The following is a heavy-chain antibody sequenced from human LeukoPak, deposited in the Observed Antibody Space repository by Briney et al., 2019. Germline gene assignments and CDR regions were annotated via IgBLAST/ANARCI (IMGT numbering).Heavy chain of an antibody. CDR3: ARGIAVAGYDAFDI. CDR1: GFTFSDYY. V-gene: IGHV3-11*01. Sequence: PGGSLRLSCAASGFTFSDYYMSWIRQAPGKGLEWVSYVSSSGSTIYYADSVKGRFTISRDNAKNSLYLQMNSLRAEDTAVYYCARGIAVAGYDAFDIWGQGTMVTVSS. CDR2: VSSSGSTI. D-gene: IGHD6-19*01. J-gene: IGHJ3*02.